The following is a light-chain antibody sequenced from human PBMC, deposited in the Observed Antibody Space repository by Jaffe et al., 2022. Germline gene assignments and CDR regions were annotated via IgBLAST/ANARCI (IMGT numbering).Light chain of an antibody. CDR3: QNYNTFLIS. CDR2: KAS. J-gene: IGKJ3*01. Sequence: DIQMTQSPSTLSASVGDTVTISCRASQSVTTWLAWYQQKPGKAPKLLIYKASNLQSGVPSRFRGSGSGTEFTLTISSLQPDDFATYYCQNYNTFLISFGPGTKVEIK. V-gene: IGKV1-5*03. CDR1: QSVTTW.